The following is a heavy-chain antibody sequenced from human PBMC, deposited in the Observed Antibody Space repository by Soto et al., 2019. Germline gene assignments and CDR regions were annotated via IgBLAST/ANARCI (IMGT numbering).Heavy chain of an antibody. V-gene: IGHV3-11*01. CDR3: ARRAASGRHFDH. CDR1: GFPFSDHY. Sequence: QVQLVESGGGLVMPGESLRLSCAASGFPFSDHYMSWIRQAPGKGLEWVSYISRSGNSMYYADSVKGRFTVSRDNAENSLYLQMNSLRAEDTAVYYCARRAASGRHFDHWGQGTLVSVSS. D-gene: IGHD6-13*01. J-gene: IGHJ4*02. CDR2: ISRSGNSM.